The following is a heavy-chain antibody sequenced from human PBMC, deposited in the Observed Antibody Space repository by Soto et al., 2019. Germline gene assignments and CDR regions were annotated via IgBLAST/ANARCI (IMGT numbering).Heavy chain of an antibody. CDR3: ARGERIAASLDY. V-gene: IGHV3-33*01. Sequence: QVQLVESGGGVVQPGRSLRLSCAASGFTFSSYGMHWVRQAPGKGLEWVSVIWYDGSNKYYADSVKARFTISRDNSKNTLYLQMNSLRAEDTAVYYCARGERIAASLDYWGQGTMVTVSS. D-gene: IGHD6-13*01. J-gene: IGHJ4*02. CDR1: GFTFSSYG. CDR2: IWYDGSNK.